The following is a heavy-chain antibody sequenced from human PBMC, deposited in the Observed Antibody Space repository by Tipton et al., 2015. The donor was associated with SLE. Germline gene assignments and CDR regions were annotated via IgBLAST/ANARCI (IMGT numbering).Heavy chain of an antibody. J-gene: IGHJ4*02. CDR1: RGSFSGYH. Sequence: TLSLTCAIYRGSFSGYHWSWIRQPPGKGLEWIGYIYYSGSTNYNPSLKSRVTISVDTSKNQFSLKLSSVTAADTAIYYCARRQRGYSYAPFDNWGQGTLVPVSS. V-gene: IGHV4-59*08. D-gene: IGHD5-18*01. CDR3: ARRQRGYSYAPFDN. CDR2: IYYSGST.